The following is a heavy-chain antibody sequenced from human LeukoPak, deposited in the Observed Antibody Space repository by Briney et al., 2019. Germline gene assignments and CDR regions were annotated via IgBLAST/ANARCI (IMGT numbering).Heavy chain of an antibody. V-gene: IGHV5-51*01. CDR2: IYPGDSDT. D-gene: IGHD2-21*02. CDR1: GYSFTSYW. Sequence: PGESLKISCKGSGYSFTSYWIGWVRQMPGKGLEWMGIIYPGDSDTRYSPSFQGQVTISADKSISTAYLQWSSLKASDTAMYYCASQVGLYCGGDCSGIDIWGQGTMVTVSS. J-gene: IGHJ3*02. CDR3: ASQVGLYCGGDCSGIDI.